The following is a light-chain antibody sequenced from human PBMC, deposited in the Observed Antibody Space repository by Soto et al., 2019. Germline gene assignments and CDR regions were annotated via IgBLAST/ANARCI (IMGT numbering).Light chain of an antibody. CDR3: SSYTSSSTPDWV. Sequence: QSALTQPASVSGSPGQSITISCTGTSSDVGGYNYVSWYQQHPGKAPKLMIYDVSNRPSGVSNRFSGSKSGNTASLTISGLQAEDEADYYSSSYTSSSTPDWVFGGGTKLTVL. J-gene: IGLJ3*02. CDR2: DVS. CDR1: SSDVGGYNY. V-gene: IGLV2-14*01.